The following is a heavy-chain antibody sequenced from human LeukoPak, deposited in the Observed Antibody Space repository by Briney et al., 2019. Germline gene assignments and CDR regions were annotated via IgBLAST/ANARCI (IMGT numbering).Heavy chain of an antibody. D-gene: IGHD6-13*01. V-gene: IGHV1-8*01. Sequence: ASVKVSCKASGYTFTSYDINWVRQATGQGLEWMGWMNPNSGNTGYAQKFRGRVTMTRNTSISTAYMELSSLRSEDTAVYYCARSYSSSWSKGDYGFDPWGQGTLVTVSS. J-gene: IGHJ5*02. CDR2: MNPNSGNT. CDR1: GYTFTSYD. CDR3: ARSYSSSWSKGDYGFDP.